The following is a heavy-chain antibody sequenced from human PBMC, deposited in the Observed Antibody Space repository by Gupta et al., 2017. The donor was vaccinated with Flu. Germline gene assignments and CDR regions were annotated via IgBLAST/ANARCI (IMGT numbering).Heavy chain of an antibody. Sequence: EVQLVESGGGSVQAGGSLRLSCAASGLPFSSYWMSWVRQAPGKGLEWVANIKQDGSEKYYVDSVKGRFTISRDNAKNSLYLQMNSLRAEDTAVYYCARDLVDVPAAMAYYYYGMDVWGQGTTVTVSS. CDR1: GLPFSSYW. CDR3: ARDLVDVPAAMAYYYYGMDV. D-gene: IGHD2-2*01. V-gene: IGHV3-7*01. CDR2: IKQDGSEK. J-gene: IGHJ6*02.